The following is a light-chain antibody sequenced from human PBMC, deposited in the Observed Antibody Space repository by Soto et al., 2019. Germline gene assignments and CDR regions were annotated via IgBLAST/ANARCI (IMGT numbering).Light chain of an antibody. J-gene: IGLJ3*02. CDR2: EVS. Sequence: QSALTQPASVSGSPGQSITISCTGTSSDVGGYNYVSWFQQHPGKAPKLMIYEVSNRPSGISDHFSGSKSGNTASLTISGLQAEDEADYYCSSYTRSSTWVFGGGTKLTVL. CDR1: SSDVGGYNY. CDR3: SSYTRSSTWV. V-gene: IGLV2-14*01.